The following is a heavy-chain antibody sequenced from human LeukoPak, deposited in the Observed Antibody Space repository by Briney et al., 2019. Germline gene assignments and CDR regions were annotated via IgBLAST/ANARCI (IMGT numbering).Heavy chain of an antibody. Sequence: SETLSLTCTVSGGSISSGDYYWSWIRQPPGKGLEWIGYIYYSGSTYYNPSLKSRVTISVDTSKNQFSLKLSSVTAADTAVYYCAREDFWSKRIDYWGQGTLVTVSS. CDR2: IYYSGST. D-gene: IGHD3-3*01. CDR3: AREDFWSKRIDY. CDR1: GGSISSGDYY. V-gene: IGHV4-30-4*01. J-gene: IGHJ4*02.